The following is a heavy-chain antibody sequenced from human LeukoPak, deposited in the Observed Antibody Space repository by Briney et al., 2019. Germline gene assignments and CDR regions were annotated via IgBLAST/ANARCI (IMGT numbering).Heavy chain of an antibody. Sequence: GGSLRLSCAASGFTFSSYSMNWVRQAPGKGLEWVSSISSSSSYIYYADSVKGRFTISRDNAKNSLYLHMNSLRAEDTAVYFCARESRYSSGYSYYYYYYMDVWGKGTTVTVSS. J-gene: IGHJ6*03. CDR1: GFTFSSYS. CDR2: ISSSSSYI. D-gene: IGHD3-22*01. CDR3: ARESRYSSGYSYYYYYYMDV. V-gene: IGHV3-21*01.